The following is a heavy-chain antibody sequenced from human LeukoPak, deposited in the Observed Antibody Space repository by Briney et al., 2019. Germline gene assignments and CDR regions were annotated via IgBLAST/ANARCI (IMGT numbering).Heavy chain of an antibody. V-gene: IGHV3-30*14. CDR3: ARGRYSRKYNWFDP. Sequence: GGSLRLSCAASEFTFSNYAMHWVRQAPGKGLEWVAVMSFDGNNKHYADSVKGRFTISRDNSKNTLYLQMNSLRAEDTAVYYCARGRYSRKYNWFDPWGQGTLVTVSS. D-gene: IGHD6-13*01. CDR2: MSFDGNNK. J-gene: IGHJ5*02. CDR1: EFTFSNYA.